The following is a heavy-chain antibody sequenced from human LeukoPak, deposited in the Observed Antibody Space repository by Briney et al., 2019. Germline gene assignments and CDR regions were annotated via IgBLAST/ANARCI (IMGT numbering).Heavy chain of an antibody. CDR3: AKQRVSNGYYYFDY. CDR2: FSSGAST. V-gene: IGHV3-23*01. Sequence: GGSLRLSCAASGLSISSSAMSWVRQAPGKGLEWVSSFSSGASTDYADSVKGRFTISRDNPKNTVYLQMNSLRAEDTAVYYCAKQRVSNGYYYFDYWGQGTLVTVSS. D-gene: IGHD3-22*01. J-gene: IGHJ4*02. CDR1: GLSISSSA.